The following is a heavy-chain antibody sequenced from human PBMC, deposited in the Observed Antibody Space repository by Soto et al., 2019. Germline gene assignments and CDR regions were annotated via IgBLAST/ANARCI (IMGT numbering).Heavy chain of an antibody. CDR2: ISVSGGST. CDR3: AKGLRGASSRYTSGYDSRPFYYYSMDV. J-gene: IGHJ6*02. D-gene: IGHD5-12*01. Sequence: GGSLRLSCAASGFAFSSYAMSWVRQAPGKGLEWVSAISVSGGSTYYADSVKGRFTISRDNSKNTLYLQMNSLRAEDTAVYYCAKGLRGASSRYTSGYDSRPFYYYSMDVWGQGTTVTVSS. V-gene: IGHV3-23*01. CDR1: GFAFSSYA.